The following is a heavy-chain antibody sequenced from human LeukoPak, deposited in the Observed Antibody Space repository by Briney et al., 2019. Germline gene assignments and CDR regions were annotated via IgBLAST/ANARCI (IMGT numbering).Heavy chain of an antibody. Sequence: SETLSLTCTVSGGSISSYYWSWIRQPPGKGLEWIGYIYYSGSTNYNPSLKSRVTISVDTSKNQFPLKLSSVTAADTAVYYCARGTVPYYYYGMDVWGQGTTVTVSS. J-gene: IGHJ6*02. V-gene: IGHV4-59*01. CDR3: ARGTVPYYYYGMDV. D-gene: IGHD4-17*01. CDR1: GGSISSYY. CDR2: IYYSGST.